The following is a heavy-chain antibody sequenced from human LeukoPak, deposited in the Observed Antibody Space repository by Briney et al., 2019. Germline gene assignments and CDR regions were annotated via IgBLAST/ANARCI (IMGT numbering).Heavy chain of an antibody. D-gene: IGHD2-21*01. V-gene: IGHV1-69*13. Sequence: SVKVSCKASGGTFSSYAISWVRQAPGQGLEWMGGIIPIFGTANYAQKFQGRVTITADESTSTAYMELSSLRSEDTAVYYCARAGKHIGYCGGDCVRGKYYFDYWGQGTLVTVSS. CDR3: ARAGKHIGYCGGDCVRGKYYFDY. J-gene: IGHJ4*02. CDR1: GGTFSSYA. CDR2: IIPIFGTA.